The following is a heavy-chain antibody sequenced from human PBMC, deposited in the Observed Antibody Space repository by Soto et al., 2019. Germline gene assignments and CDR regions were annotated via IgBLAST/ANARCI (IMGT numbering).Heavy chain of an antibody. CDR1: GGSISSGGYY. Sequence: SETLSLTCPVSGGSISSGGYYWSWIRQHPGKGLEWIGYIYYSGSTYYNPSLKSRVTISVDTSKNQFSLKLSSVTAADTAVYYCARRYGGNFDYWGQGTLVTVSS. CDR2: IYYSGST. V-gene: IGHV4-31*03. D-gene: IGHD2-15*01. J-gene: IGHJ4*02. CDR3: ARRYGGNFDY.